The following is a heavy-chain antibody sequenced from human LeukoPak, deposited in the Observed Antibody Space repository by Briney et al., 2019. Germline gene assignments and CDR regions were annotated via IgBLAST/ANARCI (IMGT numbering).Heavy chain of an antibody. CDR1: GFTFSNFA. Sequence: GGSLRLSCAASGFTFSNFALTWVRQAPGKGLEWVSSISGSGYTTHYADSVKGRFTISRDNSKNALFLQVNSLRAEDTAVYYCAKSGPYCGSTTCNYFDYWGQGTLVTVSS. CDR3: AKSGPYCGSTTCNYFDY. D-gene: IGHD2-2*01. CDR2: ISGSGYTT. J-gene: IGHJ4*02. V-gene: IGHV3-23*01.